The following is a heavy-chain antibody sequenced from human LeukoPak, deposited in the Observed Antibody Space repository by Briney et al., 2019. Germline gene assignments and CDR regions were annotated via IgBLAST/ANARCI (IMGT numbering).Heavy chain of an antibody. Sequence: GGSLRLSCVAFGFTFSNYGMHWVRQSPGKGLDWVAFIGSDGTKRYSADSVKGRFTFSRDNAKNSLFLKTDTLRGDDTGIYYCARDPNVLGITPYYFDFWGQGTLVTVSS. D-gene: IGHD3-10*02. CDR3: ARDPNVLGITPYYFDF. CDR2: IGSDGTKR. J-gene: IGHJ4*02. V-gene: IGHV3-30*02. CDR1: GFTFSNYG.